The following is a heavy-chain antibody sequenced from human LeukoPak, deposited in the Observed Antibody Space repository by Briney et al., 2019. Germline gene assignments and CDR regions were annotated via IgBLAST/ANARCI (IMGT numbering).Heavy chain of an antibody. CDR2: INHSGST. CDR1: GGSFSGYY. J-gene: IGHJ6*03. V-gene: IGHV4-34*01. CDR3: ARETTYYYYYYMDV. Sequence: SETLSLTCAVYGGSFSGYYWSWIRQPPGKGLEWLGEINHSGSTNYNPSLKSRVTISVDTSKNQFSLKLSSVTAADTAVYYCARETTYYYYYYMDVWGKGTTVTVSS. D-gene: IGHD1-7*01.